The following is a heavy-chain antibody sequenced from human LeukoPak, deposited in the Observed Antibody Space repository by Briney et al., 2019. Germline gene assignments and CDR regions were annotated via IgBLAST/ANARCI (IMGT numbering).Heavy chain of an antibody. J-gene: IGHJ4*02. Sequence: ASVKVSCKASGYTFTSYDINWVRQATGQGLEWMGWMNPNSGNTGYAQKFQGRVTMTRNTSISTAYMELSSLRSEDTAVYYCARGSIAAVGFDYWGQGTLVTVSS. D-gene: IGHD6-13*01. CDR2: MNPNSGNT. CDR1: GYTFTSYD. CDR3: ARGSIAAVGFDY. V-gene: IGHV1-8*01.